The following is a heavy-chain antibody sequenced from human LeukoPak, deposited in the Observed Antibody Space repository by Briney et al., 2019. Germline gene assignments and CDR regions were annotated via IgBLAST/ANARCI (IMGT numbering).Heavy chain of an antibody. V-gene: IGHV4-59*12. CDR1: GGSINSFY. J-gene: IGHJ6*02. CDR3: AGDQYGMDV. Sequence: SETLSLTCSVSGGSINSFYWNWIRQPPGKGLEWIGYIYYSGTTNSNPSLESRVSMSVDTSKNQFSLKLRSVTAADTAVYFCAGDQYGMDVWGQGTTVTVSS. CDR2: IYYSGTT.